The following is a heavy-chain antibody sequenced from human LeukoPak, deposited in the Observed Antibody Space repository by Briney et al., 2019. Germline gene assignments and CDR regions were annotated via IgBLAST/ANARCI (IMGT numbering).Heavy chain of an antibody. CDR2: IRYDGNNK. J-gene: IGHJ4*02. Sequence: GGTLRLSCAASGFTFSDYGVSWVRQAPGKGLEWVAFIRYDGNNKLYADSMKGRFTISRDNSKNTLYLHINSLRAEDTAVYYCVKDNPLDYWGQGTLVIVSS. D-gene: IGHD1-14*01. V-gene: IGHV3-30*02. CDR1: GFTFSDYG. CDR3: VKDNPLDY.